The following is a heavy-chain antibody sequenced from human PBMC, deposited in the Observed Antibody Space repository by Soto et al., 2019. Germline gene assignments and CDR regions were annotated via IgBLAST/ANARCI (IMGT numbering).Heavy chain of an antibody. CDR2: ITSSGTTV. D-gene: IGHD1-1*01. CDR1: GFTFSSYS. Sequence: EVHLVESGGGLVQPGGSLRLSCAASGFTFSSYSLNWVRQAPGKGLEWVSYITSSGTTVSYADSVRGRFTISRDNAKNSLYPQMNSLREDDTAVYYWANGIINWAYYFDFWGQGTLVTVSS. V-gene: IGHV3-48*02. J-gene: IGHJ4*02. CDR3: ANGIINWAYYFDF.